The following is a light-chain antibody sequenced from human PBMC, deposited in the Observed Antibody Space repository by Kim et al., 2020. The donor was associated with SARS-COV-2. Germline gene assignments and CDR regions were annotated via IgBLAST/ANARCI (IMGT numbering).Light chain of an antibody. CDR2: DVT. CDR3: CSDAGTDSWV. V-gene: IGLV2-11*03. CDR1: RSDIGGYNC. J-gene: IGLJ3*02. Sequence: GQTATISRTGTRSDIGGYNCVCWYQQHPHKAPKLLFYDVTKRPGGVPDRFSGSKSGNTASLTISGLKVEDEDDYCCCSDAGTDSWVFGGGTQLTVL.